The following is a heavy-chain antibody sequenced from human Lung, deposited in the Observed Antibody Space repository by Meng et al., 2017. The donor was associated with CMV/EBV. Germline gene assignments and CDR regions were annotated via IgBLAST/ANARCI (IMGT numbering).Heavy chain of an antibody. Sequence: SGFTLCSCAMTWVRQAPGKGMQWVSSITGNGYSTYYADSVKGRFTISRDNSNNTLFLQMNSLRAEDTAVYYCAKDRHTSSAPYYFDSWGQGTLVTVSS. J-gene: IGHJ4*02. V-gene: IGHV3-23*01. CDR1: GFTLCSCA. CDR3: AKDRHTSSAPYYFDS. CDR2: ITGNGYST.